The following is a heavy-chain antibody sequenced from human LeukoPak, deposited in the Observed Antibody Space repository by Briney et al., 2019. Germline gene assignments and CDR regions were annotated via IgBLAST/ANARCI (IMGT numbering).Heavy chain of an antibody. V-gene: IGHV3-9*01. J-gene: IGHJ4*02. CDR2: ISWNSGSI. Sequence: PGGSLRLSCAASGFTFDDYAMHWVRQAPGKGLEWVSGISWNSGSIGYADSVKGRFTISRDNAKNSLYLQMNSLRAEDTALYYCAKDFIAVAGNDDGYFDYWGQGTLVTGSS. CDR3: AKDFIAVAGNDDGYFDY. D-gene: IGHD6-19*01. CDR1: GFTFDDYA.